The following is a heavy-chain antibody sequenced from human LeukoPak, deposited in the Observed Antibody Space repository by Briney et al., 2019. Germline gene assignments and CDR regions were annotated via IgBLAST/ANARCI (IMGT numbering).Heavy chain of an antibody. CDR2: IYSGGDT. V-gene: IGHV3-66*01. CDR1: GLTVRNNY. J-gene: IGHJ4*02. CDR3: AKVDGGVGATLLSVPFDY. D-gene: IGHD1-26*01. Sequence: PGGSLRLSCAASGLTVRNNYMSWVRQAPGKGLEWVSIIYSGGDTYYADPVKGRFTISRDNSKNILYFQMNSLRAEDTAVYYCAKVDGGVGATLLSVPFDYWGQGTLVTVSS.